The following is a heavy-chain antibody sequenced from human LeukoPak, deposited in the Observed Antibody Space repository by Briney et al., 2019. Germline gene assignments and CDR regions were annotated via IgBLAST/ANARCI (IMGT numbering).Heavy chain of an antibody. CDR3: AREAPPLDYYDSSPLDY. V-gene: IGHV3-23*01. J-gene: IGHJ4*02. Sequence: PGGSLRLSCAASGFTFSSYAMSWVRQAPGKGLEWVSAISGSGGSTYYADSVKGRFTISRDNAKNSLYLQMNSLRAEDTAVYYCAREAPPLDYYDSSPLDYWGQGTLVTVSS. D-gene: IGHD3-22*01. CDR1: GFTFSSYA. CDR2: ISGSGGST.